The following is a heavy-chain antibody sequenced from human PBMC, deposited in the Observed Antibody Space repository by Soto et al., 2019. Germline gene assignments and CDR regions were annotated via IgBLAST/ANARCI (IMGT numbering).Heavy chain of an antibody. J-gene: IGHJ6*02. V-gene: IGHV3-30*18. CDR1: GYIFSNYG. CDR3: AKWGLSGHGMDV. Sequence: QVQLVESGGGVVQPGRSLRLSCAASGYIFSNYGMHWVRQAPGKGLEGVAVTSYDGSKKYYADSVKGRFTISKDNSKNKVYLQMNSQRIEDTAVYYCAKWGLSGHGMDVWGQGTTVTVSS. CDR2: TSYDGSKK. D-gene: IGHD7-27*01.